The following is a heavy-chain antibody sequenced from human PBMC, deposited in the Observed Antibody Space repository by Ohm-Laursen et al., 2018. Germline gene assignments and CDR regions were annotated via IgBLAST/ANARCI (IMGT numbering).Heavy chain of an antibody. CDR1: GGILDNYA. CDR3: ARDRAYCGARTCYQSLLR. CDR2: IIPTLGLT. V-gene: IGHV1-69*04. J-gene: IGHJ1*01. D-gene: IGHD2-21*01. Sequence: ASVKVSCKASGGILDNYAIGWVRQAPGQRLEWMGRIIPTLGLTNHAQNFQGRVTITADTSTTTVYMELSSLSSEDTAVYYCARDRAYCGARTCYQSLLRWGQGTLVTVSS.